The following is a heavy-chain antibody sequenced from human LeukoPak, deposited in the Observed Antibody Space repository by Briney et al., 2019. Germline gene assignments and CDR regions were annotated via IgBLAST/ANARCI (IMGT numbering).Heavy chain of an antibody. CDR3: ARGSSWFDAFDI. Sequence: PGGSLRLSCAASGFTFSSYEMNWVRQAPGKGLEWVSYISSSGSTIYYADSVKGRFTISRDNAKNSLYLQMNSLRAEDTAVYYCARGSSWFDAFDIWGQGTMVTVSS. V-gene: IGHV3-48*03. D-gene: IGHD6-13*01. CDR2: ISSSGSTI. CDR1: GFTFSSYE. J-gene: IGHJ3*02.